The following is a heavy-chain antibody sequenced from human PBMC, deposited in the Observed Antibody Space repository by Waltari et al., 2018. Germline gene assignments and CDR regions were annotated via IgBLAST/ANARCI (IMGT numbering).Heavy chain of an antibody. CDR2: INHSPNS. D-gene: IGHD2-8*02. CDR1: GGSFRVYY. Sequence: QVHLQQWGAGLLRPSETLSLICAVYGGSFRVYYLGWVRPHPGKGLEWIGEINHSPNSNYNPSLRSRVHMSIDTSQNQFSLQLTSVTAADTGVYYCVRLEDCTGPGGNCYSGAPFAVDVWGQGTTVTVPS. V-gene: IGHV4-34*01. J-gene: IGHJ6*02. CDR3: VRLEDCTGPGGNCYSGAPFAVDV.